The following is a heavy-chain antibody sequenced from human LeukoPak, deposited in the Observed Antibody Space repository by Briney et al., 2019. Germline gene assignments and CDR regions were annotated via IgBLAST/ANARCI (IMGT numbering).Heavy chain of an antibody. J-gene: IGHJ4*02. D-gene: IGHD3-22*01. V-gene: IGHV4-34*01. Sequence: SETLSLTCAVYGGSLSGYYWNWIRQPPGKGLEWIGEINHSGGTNYNPSLKSRVTISIDTSKNQFSLKLGSVTAADTAVYYCARARDYDSSGYWTYWGQGTLVTVSS. CDR3: ARARDYDSSGYWTY. CDR1: GGSLSGYY. CDR2: INHSGGT.